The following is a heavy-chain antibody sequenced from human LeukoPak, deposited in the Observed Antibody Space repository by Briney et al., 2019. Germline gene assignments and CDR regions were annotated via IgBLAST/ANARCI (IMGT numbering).Heavy chain of an antibody. J-gene: IGHJ5*02. D-gene: IGHD4-17*01. CDR3: ARGTGTTGDWFDP. CDR2: IYHSGST. V-gene: IGHV4-30-2*01. CDR1: GGSISRGGYS. Sequence: SETLSLTCAVCGGSISRGGYSWSWIRQPPGEGLVWIGYIYHSGSTSYNPSLKSRVTISVNRSKNKFSLKLSSVTAADTAVYYCARGTGTTGDWFDPWGQGTLVTVSS.